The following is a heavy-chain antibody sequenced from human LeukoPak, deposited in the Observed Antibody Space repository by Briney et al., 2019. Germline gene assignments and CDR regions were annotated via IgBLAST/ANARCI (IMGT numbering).Heavy chain of an antibody. CDR2: ISYDGSNK. CDR1: GFTFSSYG. V-gene: IGHV3-30*18. CDR3: AKNSGSYSYTYLFDY. D-gene: IGHD1-26*01. J-gene: IGHJ4*02. Sequence: PGGSPRLSCAASGFTFSSYGMHWVRQAPGKGLEWAAVISYDGSNKYYADSVKGRFTISRDNSKNTLYLQMNSLRAEDTAVYYCAKNSGSYSYTYLFDYWGQGTLVTVSS.